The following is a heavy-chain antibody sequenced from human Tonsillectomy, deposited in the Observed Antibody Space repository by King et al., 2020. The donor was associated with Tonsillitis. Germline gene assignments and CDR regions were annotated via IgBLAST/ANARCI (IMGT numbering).Heavy chain of an antibody. CDR2: IKQDGTEK. Sequence: VQLVESGGGLVRPGGSLRLSCAASGFTFTSYRMNWVRQAPGKGLEWVANIKQDGTEKYYVDSVKGRFTISRDNAKNSLYLQMNSLRAEDTAVYYCAGPAGYSSSWYNYWGQGTLVTVSS. V-gene: IGHV3-7*01. CDR1: GFTFTSYR. CDR3: AGPAGYSSSWYNY. D-gene: IGHD6-13*01. J-gene: IGHJ4*02.